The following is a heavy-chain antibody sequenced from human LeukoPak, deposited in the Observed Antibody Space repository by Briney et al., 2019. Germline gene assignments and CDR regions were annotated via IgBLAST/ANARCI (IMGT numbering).Heavy chain of an antibody. D-gene: IGHD3-10*01. CDR1: GYPFSAHF. J-gene: IGHJ4*02. CDR2: IDTTTGNP. CDR3: VRGTPTPGMDY. V-gene: IGHV7-4-1*02. Sequence: ASVKVSCKASGYPFSAHFLNWVRQAPGQGLEWMGNIDTTTGNPRYAQDFTGRFVFSLDTSVSTAYLQITSLKADDTASYYCVRGTPTPGMDYWGQGTQVTVSS.